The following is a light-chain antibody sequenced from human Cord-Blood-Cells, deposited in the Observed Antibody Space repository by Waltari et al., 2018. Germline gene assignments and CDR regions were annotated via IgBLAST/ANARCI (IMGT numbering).Light chain of an antibody. CDR1: QSISRY. CDR3: QQSYSTWT. Sequence: DIQMTQSPSSLSASVGDRVTITCRASQSISRYLNWYQQKPGKAPKLLIYAASSLQSGVPSRFSGSGSGTDFTLTISSLQPEDFATYYCQQSYSTWTFGQGTKVEMK. CDR2: AAS. J-gene: IGKJ1*01. V-gene: IGKV1-39*01.